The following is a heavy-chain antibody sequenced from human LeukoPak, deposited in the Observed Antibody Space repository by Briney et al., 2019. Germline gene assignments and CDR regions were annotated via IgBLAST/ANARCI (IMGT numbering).Heavy chain of an antibody. V-gene: IGHV4-59*12. D-gene: IGHD3-3*01. CDR2: IYYSGTT. Sequence: SETLSLTCTVSGGSISSYYRSWIRQPPGKGLEWIGYIYYSGTTNYNPSLKSRVTISVDTSKNQFSLKLSSVTAADTAVYYCARGRPYDFWSGYYYGMDVWGQGTTVTVSS. J-gene: IGHJ6*02. CDR1: GGSISSYY. CDR3: ARGRPYDFWSGYYYGMDV.